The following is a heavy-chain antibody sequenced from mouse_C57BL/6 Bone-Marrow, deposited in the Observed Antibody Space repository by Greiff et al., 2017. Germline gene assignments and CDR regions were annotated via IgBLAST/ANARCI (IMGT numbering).Heavy chain of an antibody. CDR3: ARGWSDSAY. J-gene: IGHJ3*01. Sequence: EVKVVESGGGLVQPGGSLKLSCAASGFTFSDYGMAWVRQAPRKGPEWVAFISNLAYSIYYADTVTGRFTISRENAKNTLYLEMSSLRSEDTAMYYCARGWSDSAYWGQGTLVTVSA. CDR2: ISNLAYSI. D-gene: IGHD1-1*02. CDR1: GFTFSDYG. V-gene: IGHV5-15*01.